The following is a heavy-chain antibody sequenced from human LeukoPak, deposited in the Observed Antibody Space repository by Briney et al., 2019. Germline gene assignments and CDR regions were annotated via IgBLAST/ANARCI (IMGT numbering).Heavy chain of an antibody. CDR3: AREERAIAAAGRGAFDY. V-gene: IGHV1-18*01. CDR2: ISAYNGNT. D-gene: IGHD6-13*01. CDR1: GYTFIRYG. J-gene: IGHJ4*02. Sequence: GASVKVSCKAAGYTFIRYGISWVRQAPGQGLEWMGWISAYNGNTKNVQKFQGRVTMTTDTSTSIAYMELRSLRSDDTAVYYCAREERAIAAAGRGAFDYWGQGTLVTVSS.